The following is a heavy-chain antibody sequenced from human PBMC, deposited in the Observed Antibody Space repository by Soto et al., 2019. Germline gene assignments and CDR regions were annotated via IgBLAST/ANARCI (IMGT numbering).Heavy chain of an antibody. J-gene: IGHJ4*02. D-gene: IGHD3-22*01. CDR1: GGTFSSYA. V-gene: IGHV1-69*06. CDR2: IIPIFGTA. Sequence: GASVKVSCKASGGTFSSYAISWVRQAPGQGLEWMGGIIPIFGTANYAQKFQGRVTITADKSTSTAYMELSSLRSEDTAVYYCASGPYYYDSSGYIFDYRGPGALLTLSS. CDR3: ASGPYYYDSSGYIFDY.